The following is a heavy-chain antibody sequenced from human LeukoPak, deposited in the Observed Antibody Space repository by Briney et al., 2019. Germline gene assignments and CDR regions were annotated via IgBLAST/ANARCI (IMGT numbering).Heavy chain of an antibody. Sequence: PSQTLSLTCTVSGGSISSGDYYWSWIRQPPGKGLEWIAYMYYSGSTYYNPSLKSRVTMSADTSKNQLSLKLSSVTAADTAVYYCARPYYYNSRIDPWGQGILVTVSS. J-gene: IGHJ5*02. D-gene: IGHD3-22*01. CDR3: ARPYYYNSRIDP. V-gene: IGHV4-30-4*01. CDR1: GGSISSGDYY. CDR2: MYYSGST.